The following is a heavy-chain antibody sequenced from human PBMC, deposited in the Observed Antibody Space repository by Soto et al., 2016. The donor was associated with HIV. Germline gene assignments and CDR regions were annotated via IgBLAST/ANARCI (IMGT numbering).Heavy chain of an antibody. V-gene: IGHV4-59*06. Sequence: QVQLHQWGAGLLNPSETLSLTCAVSGGSISSYYWNWIRQSAGKGLEWIGYIYYSGSTYYNPSLKSRVTISVDTSKNQFSLKLSSVTAADTAVYYCARSTDAFDIWGQGTMVTVSS. CDR2: IYYSGST. CDR1: GGSISSYY. J-gene: IGHJ3*02. CDR3: ARSTDAFDI.